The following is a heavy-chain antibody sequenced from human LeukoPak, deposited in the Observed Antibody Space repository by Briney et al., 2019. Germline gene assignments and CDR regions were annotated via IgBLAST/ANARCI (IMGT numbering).Heavy chain of an antibody. CDR1: GGSISSGTYY. D-gene: IGHD1-26*01. J-gene: IGHJ5*02. CDR3: ARDLYGATLVGWFDP. CDR2: IYSSGST. V-gene: IGHV4-61*02. Sequence: SETLSLTCTVSGGSISSGTYYWTWIRQPAGKGLEWIGRIYSSGSTSYNPSLDSRVRISIDASKNQFSLKLSSVTAADTAVYYCARDLYGATLVGWFDPWGQGTLVTVSS.